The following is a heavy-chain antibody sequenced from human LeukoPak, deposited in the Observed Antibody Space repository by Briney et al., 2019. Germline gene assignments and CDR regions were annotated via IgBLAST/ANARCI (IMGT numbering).Heavy chain of an antibody. Sequence: PSETLSLTCTVSGGSISSYYWSWIRQPPGKGLEWIGYIYYSGSTNYNPSLKSRVTISVDTSKNQFSLKLSSVTAADTAVYYCARLGSNSFNYYYYMDVWGKGTTVTVSS. CDR3: ARLGSNSFNYYYYMDV. CDR2: IYYSGST. D-gene: IGHD6-13*01. J-gene: IGHJ6*03. CDR1: GGSISSYY. V-gene: IGHV4-59*01.